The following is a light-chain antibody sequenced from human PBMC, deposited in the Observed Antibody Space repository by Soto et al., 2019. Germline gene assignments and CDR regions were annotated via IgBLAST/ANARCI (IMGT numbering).Light chain of an antibody. CDR1: SSDVESYKL. V-gene: IGLV2-23*01. CDR3: CSYAGSSTPVV. J-gene: IGLJ2*01. CDR2: EGN. Sequence: QSVLTQPASVSESPGQSITISCTGTSSDVESYKLVSWYQQHPDKAPKLIIYEGNKRPSGVSNRFSGSKSGNTASLTISGLQAEDDADYYCCSYAGSSTPVVFGGGTQLTVL.